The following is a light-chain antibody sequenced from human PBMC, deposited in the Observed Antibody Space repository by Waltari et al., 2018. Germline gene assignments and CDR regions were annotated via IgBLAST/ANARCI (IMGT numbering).Light chain of an antibody. J-gene: IGLJ3*02. Sequence: QSVVTQSPSASGAPGQRVTLPCSGSSSNIATAIVNWYQQFPGTAPNLLIYANNQRPSGVPGRFSGSRSGTSASLVISGLQSEDEADYYCATWDATLDTWMFGGGTKVTVL. CDR1: SSNIATAI. V-gene: IGLV1-44*01. CDR2: ANN. CDR3: ATWDATLDTWM.